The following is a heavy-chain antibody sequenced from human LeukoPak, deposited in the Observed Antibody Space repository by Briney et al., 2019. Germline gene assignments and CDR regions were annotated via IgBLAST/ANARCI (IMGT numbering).Heavy chain of an antibody. V-gene: IGHV1-2*02. CDR2: INPNSGGT. Sequence: ASVKVSFKASGYTFTGYYMHWVRQAPGQGLEWMGWINPNSGGTNYAQKFQGRVTMTRDTSISTAYMELSRLRSDDTAVYYCARGNGGRGGGYYYGMDVWGQGTTVTVSS. CDR3: ARGNGGRGGGYYYGMDV. D-gene: IGHD2-8*01. J-gene: IGHJ6*02. CDR1: GYTFTGYY.